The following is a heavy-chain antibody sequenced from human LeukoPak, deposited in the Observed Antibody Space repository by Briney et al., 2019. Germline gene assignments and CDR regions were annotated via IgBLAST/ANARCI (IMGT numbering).Heavy chain of an antibody. CDR2: IIPILGIA. CDR1: GGTFSSYA. J-gene: IGHJ4*02. D-gene: IGHD3-22*01. Sequence: SVKVSCKASGGTFSSYAISWVRQAPGQGLEWMGRIIPILGIANYAQKFQGRVTITADKSTSTAYMELSSLRSEDTAVYYCARDQIPLGSYYYDSSGYRTLDYWGQGTLVTVSS. V-gene: IGHV1-69*04. CDR3: ARDQIPLGSYYYDSSGYRTLDY.